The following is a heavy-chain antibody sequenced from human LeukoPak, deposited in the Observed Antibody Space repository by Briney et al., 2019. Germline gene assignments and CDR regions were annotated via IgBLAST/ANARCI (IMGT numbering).Heavy chain of an antibody. Sequence: GGSLRLSCAVSGLTFSSSWMHWVRQAPGKGLEWVSLISASGGNTYYADSVKGRFTISRDNSKNTLYLQMNSLKAEDTAIYYCAKDYSSSWYYFDYWGQGTLVTVSS. V-gene: IGHV3-23*01. CDR1: GLTFSSSW. CDR2: ISASGGNT. D-gene: IGHD6-13*01. J-gene: IGHJ4*02. CDR3: AKDYSSSWYYFDY.